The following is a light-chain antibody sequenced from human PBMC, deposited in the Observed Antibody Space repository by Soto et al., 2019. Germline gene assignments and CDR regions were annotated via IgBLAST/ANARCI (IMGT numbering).Light chain of an antibody. CDR3: QQYDNWPPWT. CDR2: GAS. Sequence: EIVMREYPGTLSVSPGEGATLSCSSSQSVGSNLAWYQQKPGQAPRLLIYGASTRATAIPARFSGSGSGTEFTLTISSLQSEEFAVYYCQQYDNWPPWTFGQGTKVDIK. V-gene: IGKV3-15*01. J-gene: IGKJ1*01. CDR1: QSVGSN.